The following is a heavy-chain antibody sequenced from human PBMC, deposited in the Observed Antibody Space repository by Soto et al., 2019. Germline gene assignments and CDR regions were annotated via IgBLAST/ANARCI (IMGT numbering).Heavy chain of an antibody. J-gene: IGHJ6*02. CDR3: ERDRYYYDSSGSPHATSSYGIDV. D-gene: IGHD3-22*01. V-gene: IGHV1-18*04. CDR1: GYTFTSYG. Sequence: QVQLVQSGAEVKKPGASVKVSCKASGYTFTSYGISWVRQAPGQGLEWMGWISAYNGNTNYAQKLQGRVTMTTDTSRRTAYMEPRSLRSDGTAVYYCERDRYYYDSSGSPHATSSYGIDVWGQGTTVTVSS. CDR2: ISAYNGNT.